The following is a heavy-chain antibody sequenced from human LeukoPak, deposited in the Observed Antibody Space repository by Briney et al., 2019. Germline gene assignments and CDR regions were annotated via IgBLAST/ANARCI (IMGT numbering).Heavy chain of an antibody. CDR1: GFTCSSYA. D-gene: IGHD5-12*01. V-gene: IGHV3-30-3*01. Sequence: QTGGSLRLSCAASGFTCSSYAMHWVRQAPGKGLEWVAVISYDGSNKYYADSVKGRFTISRDNSKNTLYLQMNSLRAEDTAVYYCARDHGYSGYGSSFFDYWGQGTLVTVSS. J-gene: IGHJ4*02. CDR3: ARDHGYSGYGSSFFDY. CDR2: ISYDGSNK.